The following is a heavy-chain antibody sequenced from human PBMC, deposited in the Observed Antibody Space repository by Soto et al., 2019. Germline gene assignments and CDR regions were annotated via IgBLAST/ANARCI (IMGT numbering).Heavy chain of an antibody. V-gene: IGHV3-23*01. J-gene: IGHJ4*02. CDR1: GFTFSNFA. Sequence: GGSLRLSCAASGFTFSNFAMSWVRQAPGKGLEWVSAISGGGGTTYSADSVKGRFTISRDNSKNTVYLQMNSLRVEDTAIYYCAKGGTFFGPDYWGQGTLVTVSS. D-gene: IGHD3-3*01. CDR2: ISGGGGTT. CDR3: AKGGTFFGPDY.